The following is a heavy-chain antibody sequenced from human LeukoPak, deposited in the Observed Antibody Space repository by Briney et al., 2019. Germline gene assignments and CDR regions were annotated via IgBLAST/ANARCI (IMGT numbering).Heavy chain of an antibody. J-gene: IGHJ4*02. CDR1: GFTFSSYA. D-gene: IGHD2-2*01. CDR3: AKDIVVVPADLVFDY. Sequence: GGSLRLSCAAPGFTFSSYAMSWVRQAPGKWREWGSAVSGSGGSTYYADSVKGPFTISIDNSKNTLYLQMNSLRAEDTAVYYCAKDIVVVPADLVFDYWGQGALVTVSS. CDR2: VSGSGGST. V-gene: IGHV3-23*01.